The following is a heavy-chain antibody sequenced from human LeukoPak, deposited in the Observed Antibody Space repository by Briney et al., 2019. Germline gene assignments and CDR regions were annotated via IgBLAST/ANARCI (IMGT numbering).Heavy chain of an antibody. V-gene: IGHV3-11*06. Sequence: GGSLRLSCAASGFTFSDYYLTWIRQAPGKGLEWVAYTSSSISHTNYADSVKGRFTISRDNAKNSLYLQMDSLRAEDTAVYYCAKASNGGSYYGVIIDYWGQGTLVTVSS. D-gene: IGHD1-26*01. CDR2: TSSSISHT. CDR1: GFTFSDYY. J-gene: IGHJ4*02. CDR3: AKASNGGSYYGVIIDY.